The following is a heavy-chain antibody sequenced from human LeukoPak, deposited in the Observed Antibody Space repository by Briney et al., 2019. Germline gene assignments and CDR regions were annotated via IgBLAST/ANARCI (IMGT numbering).Heavy chain of an antibody. CDR2: IFYSGST. Sequence: SETLSLTCTVSGGSITGYHWSWIRQPPGEPLEWLGYIFYSGSTNYNPSLNNRVTMLVDTSKNQFSLKLSSVTAADTAVYYCARPGRDGYNSLDYWGQGTLVTVSS. J-gene: IGHJ4*02. D-gene: IGHD5-24*01. CDR3: ARPGRDGYNSLDY. CDR1: GGSITGYH. V-gene: IGHV4-59*08.